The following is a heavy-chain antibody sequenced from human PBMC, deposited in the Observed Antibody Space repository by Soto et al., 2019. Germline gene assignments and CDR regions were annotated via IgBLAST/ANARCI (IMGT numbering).Heavy chain of an antibody. J-gene: IGHJ6*02. CDR1: SGSITTAGYS. CDR3: ASRPFYYYGLDV. Sequence: TLSLTCTVSSGSITTAGYSWSWIRQPPGKALEWIGYVYHTGNAYPKPSLKSRVTISLDRSKNQFSLKMTSVTAADTALYYCASRPFYYYGLDVWGQGTTVTVSS. V-gene: IGHV4-30-2*01. CDR2: VYHTGNA.